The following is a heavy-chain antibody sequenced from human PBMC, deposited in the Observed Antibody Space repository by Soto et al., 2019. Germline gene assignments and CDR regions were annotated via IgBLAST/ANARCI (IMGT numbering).Heavy chain of an antibody. Sequence: SETLSLTCTVSGGSISDNDYYWSWIRQPPGKGLEWIGTISHTGTAYYNPSLESRVAVSVGTSENQFSLNLSSVTAADTAVYYCARLAYDAKGFNVYGDVAFDLGGKGKMATV. CDR3: ARLAYDAKGFNVYGDVAFDL. D-gene: IGHD3-16*01. CDR2: ISHTGTA. CDR1: GGSISDNDYY. V-gene: IGHV4-39*01. J-gene: IGHJ3*01.